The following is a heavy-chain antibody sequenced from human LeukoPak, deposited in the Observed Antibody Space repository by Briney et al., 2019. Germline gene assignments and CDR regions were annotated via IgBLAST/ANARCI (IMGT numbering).Heavy chain of an antibody. J-gene: IGHJ3*02. CDR3: ARDRRYFDWLLSIRDAFDI. D-gene: IGHD3-9*01. CDR2: INPSGGST. Sequence: ASVKVSCKASGYIFTSYFMHWVRQAPGQGLEWMGLINPSGGSTRYAQKFQGRVTMTRDMSTSTVYMELSSLRSEDTAVYYCARDRRYFDWLLSIRDAFDIWGQGTMVTVSS. CDR1: GYIFTSYF. V-gene: IGHV1-46*01.